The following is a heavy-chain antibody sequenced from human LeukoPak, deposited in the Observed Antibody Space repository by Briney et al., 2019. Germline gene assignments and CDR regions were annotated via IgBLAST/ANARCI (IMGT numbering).Heavy chain of an antibody. V-gene: IGHV3-23*01. J-gene: IGHJ4*02. CDR2: ISGSGGST. Sequence: PGGSLRLSCAASGFTFSSYAMSWVRQAPGKGLEWVSTISGSGGSTDYAESVKGRFTISRDNSKSTLYLQMNSLRAEDTAVYYCAKEQQLWLLGYFDYWGQGALVTVSS. CDR3: AKEQQLWLLGYFDY. D-gene: IGHD5-18*01. CDR1: GFTFSSYA.